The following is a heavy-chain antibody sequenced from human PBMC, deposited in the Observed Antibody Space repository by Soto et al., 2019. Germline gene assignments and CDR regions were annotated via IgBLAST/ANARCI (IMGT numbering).Heavy chain of an antibody. CDR3: ARIRHHGDYAFDI. J-gene: IGHJ3*02. Sequence: GGSLRLSCAASGFTFSSYWMSWVRQAPGKGLEWVANIKQDGSEKYYVDSVKGRFTISRDNAKNSLYLQMNSLRAEDTAVDYCARIRHHGDYAFDIWGQGTMVTVSS. CDR1: GFTFSSYW. CDR2: IKQDGSEK. D-gene: IGHD4-17*01. V-gene: IGHV3-7*01.